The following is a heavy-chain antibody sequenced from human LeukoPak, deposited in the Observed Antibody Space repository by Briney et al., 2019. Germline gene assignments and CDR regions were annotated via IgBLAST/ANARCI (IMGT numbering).Heavy chain of an antibody. CDR1: GFTFSNAW. V-gene: IGHV3-15*01. D-gene: IGHD2-15*01. CDR3: LGYCSGGSCPNAFDI. J-gene: IGHJ3*02. Sequence: GGSLRLSCAASGFTFSNAWMSWVRQAPGKGLEWVGRIKSKTDGGTTDYAAPAKGRFTISRDDSKNTLYLQMNSLKTEDTAVYYCLGYCSGGSCPNAFDIWGQGTMVTVSS. CDR2: IKSKTDGGTT.